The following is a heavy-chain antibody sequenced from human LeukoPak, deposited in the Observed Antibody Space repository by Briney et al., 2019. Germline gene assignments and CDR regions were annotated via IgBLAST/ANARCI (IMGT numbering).Heavy chain of an antibody. CDR2: IYTSGST. Sequence: SETLSLTCTVSGGSISSGTYYWTWIRQPAGKGLEWIGRIYTSGSTNYNPSLKSRVTISVDTSKNQFSLKLSSVTAADTAVYYCARDKNDAFDIWGQGTMVTVSS. J-gene: IGHJ3*02. V-gene: IGHV4-61*02. CDR1: GGSISSGTYY. CDR3: ARDKNDAFDI.